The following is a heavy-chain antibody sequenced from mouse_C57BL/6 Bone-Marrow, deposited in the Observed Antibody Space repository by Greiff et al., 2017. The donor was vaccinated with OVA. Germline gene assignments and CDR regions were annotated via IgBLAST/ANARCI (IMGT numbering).Heavy chain of an antibody. Sequence: VQLQQPGAELVKPGASVKLSCKASGYTFTSYWMHWVKQRPGQGLEWIGMIHPNSGSTNYNEKFKSKATLTIDKSSSTAYMQLSSLTSEDSAVYYCAREWLLPIDYWGQGTTLTVSS. CDR3: AREWLLPIDY. CDR2: IHPNSGST. CDR1: GYTFTSYW. D-gene: IGHD2-3*01. V-gene: IGHV1-64*01. J-gene: IGHJ2*01.